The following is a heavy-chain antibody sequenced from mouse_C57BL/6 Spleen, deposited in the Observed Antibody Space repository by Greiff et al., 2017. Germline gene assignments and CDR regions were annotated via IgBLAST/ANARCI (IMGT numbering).Heavy chain of an antibody. J-gene: IGHJ1*03. Sequence: QVQLQQPGAELVKPGASVKMSCKASGYTFTSYWITWVKQRPGQGLEWIGDIYPGSGSTNYNEKFKSKATLTVDTSSSTAYMQLSSLTSEDSAVXYCARSYYWDRIDWYFDVWGTGTTVTVSS. D-gene: IGHD4-1*01. CDR1: GYTFTSYW. CDR3: ARSYYWDRIDWYFDV. CDR2: IYPGSGST. V-gene: IGHV1-55*01.